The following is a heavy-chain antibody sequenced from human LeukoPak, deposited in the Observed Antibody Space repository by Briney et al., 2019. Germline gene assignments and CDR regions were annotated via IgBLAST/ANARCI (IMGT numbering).Heavy chain of an antibody. V-gene: IGHV4-59*12. CDR3: AREPTPGIAVAGTLDY. Sequence: SETLSLTCTVSGGSISGYYGTWIRQPPGKGLEWIGYIYYTGSTNYNPSLKSRVTMSVDTSKNQFSLKLSSVTAADTAVYYCAREPTPGIAVAGTLDYWGQGTLVTASS. J-gene: IGHJ4*02. D-gene: IGHD6-19*01. CDR2: IYYTGST. CDR1: GGSISGYY.